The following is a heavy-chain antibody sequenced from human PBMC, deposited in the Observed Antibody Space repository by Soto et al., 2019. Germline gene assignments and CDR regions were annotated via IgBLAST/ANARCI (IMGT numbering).Heavy chain of an antibody. D-gene: IGHD3-22*01. J-gene: IGHJ1*01. V-gene: IGHV1-69*13. CDR1: GVTFSRQD. Sequence: VASVKVACKASGVTFSRQDMGWVRQAPGQGLEWMGGIIPIFGTPQYAEKFQDRVTITADESTSTAYMELSSLTSEDTAVYYYDSTGYYYFLWGQGTLVTVSS. CDR3: DSTGYYYFL. CDR2: IIPIFGTP.